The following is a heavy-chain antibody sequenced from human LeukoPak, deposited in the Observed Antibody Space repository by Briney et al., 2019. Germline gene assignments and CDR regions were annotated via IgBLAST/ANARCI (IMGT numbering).Heavy chain of an antibody. CDR2: IYYSGST. D-gene: IGHD5-18*01. CDR1: DGSISGYY. CDR3: ARHSTAMVSVAY. J-gene: IGHJ4*02. Sequence: PSETLSLTCTVYDGSISGYYWSWIRQPPGKGLEWIGYIYYSGSTNYNPSLKSRVTISVDTSKNQFSLKLSSVTAADTAVYYCARHSTAMVSVAYWGQGTLVTVSS. V-gene: IGHV4-59*08.